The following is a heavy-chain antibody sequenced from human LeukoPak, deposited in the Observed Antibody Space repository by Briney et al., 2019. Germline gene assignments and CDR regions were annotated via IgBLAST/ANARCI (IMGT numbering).Heavy chain of an antibody. D-gene: IGHD4-17*01. CDR3: VRDFGRYDDFRVY. CDR2: IRYDGSNK. V-gene: IGHV3-30*02. J-gene: IGHJ4*02. Sequence: PGGSLRLSCAASGFTFSSYGMHWVRQAPGKGLEWVAFIRYDGSNKYYADSVKGRFTISRDNSKNTLYLQMNSLRAEDTAVYYCVRDFGRYDDFRVYWGQGTLVTVSS. CDR1: GFTFSSYG.